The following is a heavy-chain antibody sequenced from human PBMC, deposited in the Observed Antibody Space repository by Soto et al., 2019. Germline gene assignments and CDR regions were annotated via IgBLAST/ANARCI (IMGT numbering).Heavy chain of an antibody. J-gene: IGHJ4*02. CDR1: GFTFSSYA. CDR2: ISYDGSNK. D-gene: IGHD3-10*01. Sequence: GGSLRLSCAASGFTFSSYAMHWVRQAPGKGLEWVAVISYDGSNKYYADSVKGRFTISRDNSKNTLYLQMNSLRAEDTAVYYCARTYYYGSGSHTPFDYWGQGTLVTVSS. CDR3: ARTYYYGSGSHTPFDY. V-gene: IGHV3-30-3*01.